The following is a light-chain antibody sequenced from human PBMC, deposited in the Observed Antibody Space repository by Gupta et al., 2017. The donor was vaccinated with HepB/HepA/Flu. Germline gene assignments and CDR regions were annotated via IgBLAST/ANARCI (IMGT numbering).Light chain of an antibody. CDR2: DTS. Sequence: DIDRTQSRDTLSVSLGERVSLSCRASQSMSYNSTWYQQKPGQAPRLLIYDTSNRATGIPPRFRGSGSGTEFTLTISSLEFEDFAVYYCQQYSDWPFTFGGGTKVEIK. J-gene: IGKJ4*01. V-gene: IGKV3-15*01. CDR3: QQYSDWPFT. CDR1: QSMSYN.